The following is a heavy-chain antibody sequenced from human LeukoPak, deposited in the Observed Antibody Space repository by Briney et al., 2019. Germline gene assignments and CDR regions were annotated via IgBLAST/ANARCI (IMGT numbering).Heavy chain of an antibody. CDR3: ARSYDSTALSDY. CDR1: GYTLTGYY. J-gene: IGHJ4*02. D-gene: IGHD3-22*01. CDR2: INPNSGGT. V-gene: IGHV1-2*02. Sequence: ASVKVSCKASGYTLTGYYMHWVRQAPGQGLEWMGWINPNSGGTNYAQKFQGRVTMTRDTSISTAYMELSRLRSDDTAVYYCARSYDSTALSDYWGQGTLVTVSS.